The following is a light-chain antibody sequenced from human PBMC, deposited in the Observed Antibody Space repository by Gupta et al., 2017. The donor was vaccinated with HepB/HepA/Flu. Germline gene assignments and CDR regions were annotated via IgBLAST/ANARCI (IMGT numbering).Light chain of an antibody. Sequence: VVPHAPSLTVSPGVTVTLTCASSTGAVTAGHFPYSFQQKTGHVPTSPIFNTNVRHSWISGRFSGSLRGGKAALXLXGAQPEXEAHYYCLSEYDGLRVFGGGTKL. CDR3: LSEYDGLRV. V-gene: IGLV7-46*01. J-gene: IGLJ3*02. CDR2: NTN. CDR1: TGAVTAGHF.